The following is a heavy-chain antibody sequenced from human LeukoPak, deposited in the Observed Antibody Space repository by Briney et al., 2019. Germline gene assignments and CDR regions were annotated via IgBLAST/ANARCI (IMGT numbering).Heavy chain of an antibody. V-gene: IGHV3-23*01. CDR2: ISDRGDST. Sequence: GGSLRLSRAASGFTFTAYAMSWVRQAPGKGLEWVSTISDRGDSTYYADSVKGRFTISRDNSKDTVFLQLNSLRVEDTALYYCTKGTIELGVWGQGTTVTVSS. D-gene: IGHD4/OR15-4a*01. J-gene: IGHJ6*02. CDR3: TKGTIELGV. CDR1: GFTFTAYA.